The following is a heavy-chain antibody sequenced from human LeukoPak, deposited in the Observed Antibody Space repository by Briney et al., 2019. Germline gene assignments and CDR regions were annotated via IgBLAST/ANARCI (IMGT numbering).Heavy chain of an antibody. J-gene: IGHJ4*02. CDR3: ARGGGIAAAGVFDY. Sequence: ASVKVSCKASGYTFTSYDINWVRQATGQGLEWMGWMNPNSGNTGYAQKFQGRVTMTRDTSTSTVYMGLSSLRSEDTAVYYCARGGGIAAAGVFDYWGQGTLVTVSS. CDR2: MNPNSGNT. V-gene: IGHV1-8*01. D-gene: IGHD6-13*01. CDR1: GYTFTSYD.